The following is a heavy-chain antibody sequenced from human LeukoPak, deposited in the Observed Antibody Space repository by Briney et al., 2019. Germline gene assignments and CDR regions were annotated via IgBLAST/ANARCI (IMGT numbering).Heavy chain of an antibody. CDR1: GFPFSSYW. CDR3: LRGTRGPDY. Sequence: PGGSLRLSCAASGFPFSSYWMHWVRQAPGKGLVWVSRINIDGSNTNYADSVKGRFTISRENAKNSLSLQMNSLRPEDTAVYFCLRGTRGPDYWGQGTLVTVSS. J-gene: IGHJ4*02. V-gene: IGHV3-74*01. CDR2: INIDGSNT. D-gene: IGHD3-10*01.